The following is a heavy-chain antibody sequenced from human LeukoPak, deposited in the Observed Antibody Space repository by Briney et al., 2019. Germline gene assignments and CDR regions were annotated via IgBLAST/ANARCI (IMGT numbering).Heavy chain of an antibody. D-gene: IGHD4-11*01. CDR3: AKDRGPDYSLDY. CDR2: ISYDGSNK. CDR1: GFTFSSYG. J-gene: IGHJ4*02. Sequence: GGSLRLSCAASGFTFSSYGMHWVRQAPGKGLEWVAVISYDGSNKYYADSVKGRFTISRDNSKNTLYLQMNSLRAEDTAVYYCAKDRGPDYSLDYWGQGTLVTVSS. V-gene: IGHV3-30*18.